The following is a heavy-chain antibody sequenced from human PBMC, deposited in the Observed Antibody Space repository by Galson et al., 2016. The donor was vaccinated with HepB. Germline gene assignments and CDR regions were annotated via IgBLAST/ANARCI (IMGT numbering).Heavy chain of an antibody. CDR3: ARMQGNNDYTMDV. CDR2: IWFDGSNK. V-gene: IGHV3-33*01. Sequence: SLRLSCAASGSTFSNYGMHWVRQAPGKGLEWVALIWFDGSNKDYADSVKGRFGISRDNSNNTLYLRMNSLRDGDTAVYFCARMQGNNDYTMDVWGKGATVTVSS. J-gene: IGHJ6*04. CDR1: GSTFSNYG. D-gene: IGHD2-8*01.